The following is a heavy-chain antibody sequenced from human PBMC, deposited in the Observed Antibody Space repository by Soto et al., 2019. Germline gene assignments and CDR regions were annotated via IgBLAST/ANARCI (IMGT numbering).Heavy chain of an antibody. CDR3: ARGDSTDCSNGVCSFFYNHDMDV. D-gene: IGHD2-8*01. Sequence: ASVKVSCKASGYSFTEYHIHWVRQAPGQGLEWLGRINPKSGGTSTAQKFQGWVTMTTDTSISTASMELTRLTSDDTAIYYCARGDSTDCSNGVCSFFYNHDMDVWGQGTTVTVSS. CDR2: INPKSGGT. J-gene: IGHJ6*02. V-gene: IGHV1-2*04. CDR1: GYSFTEYH.